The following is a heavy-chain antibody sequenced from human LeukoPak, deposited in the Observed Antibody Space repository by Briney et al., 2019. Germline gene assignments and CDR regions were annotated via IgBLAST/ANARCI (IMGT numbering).Heavy chain of an antibody. CDR1: GYSFTTYW. CDR3: ARREGTVPYHFDS. V-gene: IGHV5-51*01. CDR2: IYPGDSDT. D-gene: IGHD4-17*01. Sequence: GDSLKISCKGSGYSFTTYWIGWVRQMPGKGLEWMGIIYPGDSDTRYSPSFQGQVTISADKSITTAYLQWSSLKASDTAMYYCARREGTVPYHFDSWGQGTLVTVSS. J-gene: IGHJ4*02.